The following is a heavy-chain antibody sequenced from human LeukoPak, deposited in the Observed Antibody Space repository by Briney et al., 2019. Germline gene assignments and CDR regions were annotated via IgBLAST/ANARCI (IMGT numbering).Heavy chain of an antibody. CDR2: IYSGGST. V-gene: IGHV3-66*02. Sequence: GGSLRLSCAASGFTVSSNYMSWVRQAPGKGLEWVSVIYSGGSTYYADSVKGRFTISRDNSKNTLYLQMNSLRAEDTAVYYCARFGNYDFWSGYDALDIWGQGTMVTVSS. CDR3: ARFGNYDFWSGYDALDI. D-gene: IGHD3-3*01. J-gene: IGHJ3*02. CDR1: GFTVSSNY.